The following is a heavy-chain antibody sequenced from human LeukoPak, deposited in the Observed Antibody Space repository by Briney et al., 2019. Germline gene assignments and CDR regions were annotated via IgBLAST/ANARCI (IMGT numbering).Heavy chain of an antibody. J-gene: IGHJ4*02. Sequence: TSETLSLTCTVSGGSISSSSYYWGWIRQPPGKGLEWIGSIYYSGSTYYNPSLKSRVTISVDTSKNQFSLKLSSVTAADTAVYYCARHIAAAEVVDYWGQGTLVTVSS. CDR3: ARHIAAAEVVDY. V-gene: IGHV4-39*01. D-gene: IGHD6-13*01. CDR1: GGSISSSSYY. CDR2: IYYSGST.